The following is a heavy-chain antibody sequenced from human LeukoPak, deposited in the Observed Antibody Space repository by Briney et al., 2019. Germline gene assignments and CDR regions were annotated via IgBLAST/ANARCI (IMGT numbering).Heavy chain of an antibody. CDR3: AKDWTTVVTPKGYYFDS. V-gene: IGHV3-23*01. CDR1: GFSFNNYA. D-gene: IGHD4-23*01. Sequence: GGSLRLSCAASGFSFNNYAMSWVRQAPGKGLEWVSAISTTGGSKYCADSVKGRFTVSRDNSKNTLSLQMDSLRVEDTALYYCAKDWTTVVTPKGYYFDSWGQGTLVTVSS. J-gene: IGHJ4*02. CDR2: ISTTGGSK.